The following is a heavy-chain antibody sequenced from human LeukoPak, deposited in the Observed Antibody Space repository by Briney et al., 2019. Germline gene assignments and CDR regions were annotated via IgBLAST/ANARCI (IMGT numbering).Heavy chain of an antibody. Sequence: PSETLSLTCTVSGGSISSNYWSWIRQPPGKGLEWIGYIYYSGSTNYNPSLKSRVTISADTSKNQFSLKLSSVTAADTAVYYCARDPNTAMGPGAFDIWGQGTMVTVSS. CDR2: IYYSGST. V-gene: IGHV4-59*01. CDR3: ARDPNTAMGPGAFDI. J-gene: IGHJ3*02. D-gene: IGHD5-18*01. CDR1: GGSISSNY.